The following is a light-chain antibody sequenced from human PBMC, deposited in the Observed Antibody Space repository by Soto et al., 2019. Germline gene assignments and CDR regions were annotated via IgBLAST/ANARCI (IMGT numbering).Light chain of an antibody. CDR3: AVWDDSLGGFVA. J-gene: IGLJ2*01. CDR2: NDD. CDR1: ISNIGSNT. Sequence: QSVLTQPPSASGAPGQSVSISCSGSISNIGSNTVNWYQQLPGTAPRLLIYNDDRRPSGVPDRFSGSKSGTSASLAICGLQPEDEADYHCAVWDDSLGGFVAFGGGTKLTVL. V-gene: IGLV1-44*01.